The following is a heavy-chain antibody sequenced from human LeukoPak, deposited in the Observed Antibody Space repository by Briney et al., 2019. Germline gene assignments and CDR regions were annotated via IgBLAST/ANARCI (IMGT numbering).Heavy chain of an antibody. V-gene: IGHV4-59*08. CDR2: IYYSGST. CDR1: GGSISYYY. J-gene: IGHJ4*02. CDR3: ARGLQWLPAV. Sequence: SETLSLTCTVSGGSISYYYWSWIRQPPGKGLEWIGYIYYSGSTNYNPSLKSRVTISVDTSKNQFSLKLSSVTAADTAVYYCARGLQWLPAVWGQGTLVTVSS. D-gene: IGHD6-19*01.